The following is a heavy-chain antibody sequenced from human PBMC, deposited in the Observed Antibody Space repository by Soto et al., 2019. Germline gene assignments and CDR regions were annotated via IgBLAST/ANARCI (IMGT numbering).Heavy chain of an antibody. CDR1: GFNFSDHY. D-gene: IGHD3-3*01. J-gene: IGHJ6*03. Sequence: EVQVVESGGGLVQPGGSLRLSCAASGFNFSDHYMDWVRQAPGKWLEWVGRSKNKTNHYLTNYAASVRGRFTISRDDSKNSVYLQMNSLKTEDTAVYYCARGLVGDYFYYMDVWGKGTAVTVSS. CDR3: ARGLVGDYFYYMDV. CDR2: SKNKTNHYLT. V-gene: IGHV3-72*01.